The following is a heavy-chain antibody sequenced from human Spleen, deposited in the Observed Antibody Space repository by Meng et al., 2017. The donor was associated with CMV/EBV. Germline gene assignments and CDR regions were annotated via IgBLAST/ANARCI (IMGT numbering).Heavy chain of an antibody. CDR1: GYTFIGYH. CDR3: ARDFSAGWFDP. V-gene: IGHV1-2*02. J-gene: IGHJ5*02. Sequence: ASVKVSCKASGYTFIGYHMHWVRQAPGQGLEWMGWINPNSGGTNYAQKFQGRVTMTRDTSISTAYMELSRLRSDDTAVYYCARDFSAGWFDPWGQGTLVTVSS. D-gene: IGHD3-10*01. CDR2: INPNSGGT.